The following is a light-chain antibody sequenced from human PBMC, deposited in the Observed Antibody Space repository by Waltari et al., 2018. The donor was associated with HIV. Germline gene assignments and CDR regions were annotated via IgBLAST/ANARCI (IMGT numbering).Light chain of an antibody. Sequence: QPVLTQSSSASASLGSSVKLTCTLTSGHSSNIVAWYPQQPGMAPRYLMKLEGGGSYNKGSGVPDRFSGSSSGADRYLTISNLQFEDEADYYCETWDSSTWVFGGGTKLTVL. CDR2: LEGGGSY. V-gene: IGLV4-60*02. J-gene: IGLJ3*02. CDR3: ETWDSSTWV. CDR1: SGHSSNI.